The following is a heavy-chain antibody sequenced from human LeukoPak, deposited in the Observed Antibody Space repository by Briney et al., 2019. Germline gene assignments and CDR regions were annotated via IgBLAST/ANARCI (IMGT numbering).Heavy chain of an antibody. D-gene: IGHD6-6*01. V-gene: IGHV3-48*03. CDR3: AKAQRRSSSSPLDY. CDR2: ISSSGSTI. J-gene: IGHJ4*02. Sequence: GGSLRLSCAASGFTFSSYEMNWVRQAPGKGLEWVSYISSSGSTIYYADSVKGRFTISRDNAKNTLYLQMNSLRAEDTAVYYCAKAQRRSSSSPLDYWGQGTLVTVSS. CDR1: GFTFSSYE.